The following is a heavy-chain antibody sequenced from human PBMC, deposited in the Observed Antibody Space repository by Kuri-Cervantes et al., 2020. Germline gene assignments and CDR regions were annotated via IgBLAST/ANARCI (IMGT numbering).Heavy chain of an antibody. CDR2: IYYSGST. Sequence: SETLSLTCTVSGYSISSGYYWGWIRQPPGKGLEWIGSIYYSGSTYYNPSLKSRVTISVDTSKNQFSLKLSSVTAADTAVYYCNLVGATTKIRTLDYWGQGTLVTVSS. CDR3: NLVGATTKIRTLDY. D-gene: IGHD1-26*01. J-gene: IGHJ4*02. CDR1: GYSISSGYY. V-gene: IGHV4-38-2*02.